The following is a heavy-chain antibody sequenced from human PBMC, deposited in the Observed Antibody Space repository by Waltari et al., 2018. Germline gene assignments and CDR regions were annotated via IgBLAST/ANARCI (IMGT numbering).Heavy chain of an antibody. CDR3: ARGAPQYDSVGQWLVPLDY. CDR2: IYTSGST. CDR1: GGSISSYY. J-gene: IGHJ4*02. V-gene: IGHV4-4*07. D-gene: IGHD6-19*01. Sequence: QVQLQESGPGLVKPSETLSLTCTVSGGSISSYYWSWIRQPAGKGLEWIGRIYTSGSTNSNPSLKSRVPMSVETSKNQFSLKLSSVTAADTAVYYCARGAPQYDSVGQWLVPLDYWGQGTLVTVSS.